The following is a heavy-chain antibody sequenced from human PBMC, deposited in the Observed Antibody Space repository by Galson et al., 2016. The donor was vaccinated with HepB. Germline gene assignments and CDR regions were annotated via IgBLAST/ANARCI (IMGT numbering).Heavy chain of an antibody. CDR2: ISPIFGTT. CDR3: ARSSSGWFASDY. Sequence: SVKVSCKASGGTFSSYGIVWVRQAPGQGLEWMGGISPIFGTTNYAQKFQGRVTITADESTTTAYMELSSLRSEDTAVYYCARSSSGWFASDYWGQGTLVIVSS. CDR1: GGTFSSYG. D-gene: IGHD6-19*01. V-gene: IGHV1-69*13. J-gene: IGHJ4*02.